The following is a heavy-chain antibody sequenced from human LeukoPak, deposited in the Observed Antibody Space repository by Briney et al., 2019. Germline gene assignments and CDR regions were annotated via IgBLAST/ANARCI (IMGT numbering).Heavy chain of an antibody. V-gene: IGHV1-18*01. D-gene: IGHD2-2*02. Sequence: ASVKVSCKASGYTFTSYGISWVRQAPGQGLEWMGWISAYNGNTNYAQKLQGRVTMTTDTSTSTAYMELRSLRSDDTAVYYCAREGGYCSSTSYYTASDYWGQGTLVTVSS. CDR1: GYTFTSYG. J-gene: IGHJ4*02. CDR3: AREGGYCSSTSYYTASDY. CDR2: ISAYNGNT.